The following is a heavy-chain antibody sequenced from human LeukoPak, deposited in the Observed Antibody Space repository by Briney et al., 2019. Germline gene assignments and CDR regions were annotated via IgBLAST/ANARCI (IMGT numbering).Heavy chain of an antibody. J-gene: IGHJ6*02. V-gene: IGHV3-48*04. CDR2: ISSSSSTI. Sequence: GGSLRLSCAASGFTFSSYSMNWVRQAPGKGLEWVSYISSSSSTIYYADSVKGRFTISRDNAKNSLYLQMNSLRAEDTAVYYCARGRWDRGSSWPLYYYYGMDVWGQGTTVTVSS. D-gene: IGHD6-13*01. CDR1: GFTFSSYS. CDR3: ARGRWDRGSSWPLYYYYGMDV.